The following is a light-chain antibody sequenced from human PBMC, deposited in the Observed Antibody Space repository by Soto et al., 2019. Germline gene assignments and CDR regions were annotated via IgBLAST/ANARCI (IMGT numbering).Light chain of an antibody. Sequence: IEMRQSVNIRAGPVSDREAVTCRASENVNGHLAWYQQKPGKAPKLLIYAASSLQSGVPSRFTGSGSGTDFTLTISSLQPEDFATYNREQSYTAQAFGQGTKVDI. CDR1: ENVNGH. CDR2: AAS. J-gene: IGKJ1*01. CDR3: EQSYTAQA. V-gene: IGKV1-39*01.